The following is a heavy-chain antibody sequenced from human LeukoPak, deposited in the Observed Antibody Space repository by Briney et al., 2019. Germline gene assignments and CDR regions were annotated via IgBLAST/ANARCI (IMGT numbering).Heavy chain of an antibody. CDR2: IYPGDSDT. Sequence: GESLKISCKGSGYSFTSYWIGWVRQMPGKGLEWMGIIYPGDSDTRCSPSFQGRVTISADKSISTAYLQWSSLKASDTAMYYCARGFYCGGDCYLDAFDIWGQGTMVTVSS. V-gene: IGHV5-51*01. D-gene: IGHD2-21*01. CDR3: ARGFYCGGDCYLDAFDI. J-gene: IGHJ3*02. CDR1: GYSFTSYW.